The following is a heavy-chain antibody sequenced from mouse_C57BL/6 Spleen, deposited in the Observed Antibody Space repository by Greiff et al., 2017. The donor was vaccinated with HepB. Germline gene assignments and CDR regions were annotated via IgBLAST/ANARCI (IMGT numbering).Heavy chain of an antibody. CDR2: IAPSDSST. Sequence: QVQLQQPGAELVMPGASVKLSCKASGYTFTSYWMHWVKQRPGQGLAWIGEIAPSDSSTNYHQKFKGKSTLTVDKSSSTAYMQLSSLTSEDSAVYYCARKAQVPDYWGQGTTLTVAS. J-gene: IGHJ2*01. D-gene: IGHD3-2*02. V-gene: IGHV1-69*01. CDR1: GYTFTSYW. CDR3: ARKAQVPDY.